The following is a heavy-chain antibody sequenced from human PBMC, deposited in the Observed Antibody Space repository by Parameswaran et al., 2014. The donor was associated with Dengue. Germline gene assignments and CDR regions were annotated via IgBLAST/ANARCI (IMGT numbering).Heavy chain of an antibody. J-gene: IGHJ6*02. D-gene: IGHD4/OR15-4a*01. V-gene: IGHV3-15*01. CDR3: TTDRPMVTYYYYYGMDV. CDR2: IKSKTNVGTT. Sequence: WIRQPPGKGLEWVGRIKSKTNVGTTDYAAPVKGRFTISRDVSKNTLYLQMNSLKTEDTAVYYCTTDRPMVTYYYYYGMDVWGQGTTVTVSS.